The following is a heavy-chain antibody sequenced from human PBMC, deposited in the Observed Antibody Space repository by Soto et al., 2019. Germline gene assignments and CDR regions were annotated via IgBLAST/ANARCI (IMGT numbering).Heavy chain of an antibody. CDR2: IYYSGST. V-gene: IGHV4-31*03. J-gene: IGHJ6*03. D-gene: IGHD2-2*02. CDR1: WGPLNSGGFY. Sequence: PSGSPALTSTLSWGPLNSGGFYWAWIRQNPGKGLEGIGYIYYSGSTYYNPSLKSRVTISVDTSKNQFSLKLSSVTAADTAVYYCARADIVVVPAAITQRAGYYYYMDVWGKGTTVTVSS. CDR3: ARADIVVVPAAITQRAGYYYYMDV.